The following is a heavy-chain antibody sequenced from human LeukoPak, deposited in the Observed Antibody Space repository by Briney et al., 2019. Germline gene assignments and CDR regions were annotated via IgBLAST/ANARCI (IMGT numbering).Heavy chain of an antibody. CDR1: GYTFTSYD. Sequence: ASVKVSCKASGYTFTSYDINWVRQATGQGLEWMGWMNPNSGNTGYAQKFQGRVTMTRNTSTSTAYMELSRLRSEDTAVYYCARSGHSHGNYDFWSGYPRGYGMDVWGQGTTVTVSS. CDR2: MNPNSGNT. D-gene: IGHD3-3*01. CDR3: ARSGHSHGNYDFWSGYPRGYGMDV. V-gene: IGHV1-8*01. J-gene: IGHJ6*02.